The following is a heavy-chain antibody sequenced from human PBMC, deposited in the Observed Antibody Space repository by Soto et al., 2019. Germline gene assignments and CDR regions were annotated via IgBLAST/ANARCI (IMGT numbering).Heavy chain of an antibody. CDR3: ASYVREPTFYFDS. CDR2: ISDTGDDT. D-gene: IGHD3-10*02. J-gene: IGHJ4*02. CDR1: GFSFRTYA. V-gene: IGHV3-23*01. Sequence: EVQLLESGGGLVQPGGSLRLSCAACGFSFRTYAMSWLRQAPGQGLEWVSVISDTGDDTYYADSVKGRFTISRDSSRNTLYLRMNSLRAEDTAVYYCASYVREPTFYFDSWGQGTLVTVAS.